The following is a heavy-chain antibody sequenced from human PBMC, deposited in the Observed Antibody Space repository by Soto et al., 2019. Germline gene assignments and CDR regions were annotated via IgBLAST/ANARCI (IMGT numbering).Heavy chain of an antibody. V-gene: IGHV3-23*01. D-gene: IGHD1-1*01. CDR2: ISGSGGGT. CDR3: AKDWNDANYDYGTDV. Sequence: TGGSLRFSCAASGFTFSNYAMSWARQAPGKGLEWVSAISGSGGGTFYADSVKGRFTISRDDSGNTLYLQMNSLRADDTAVYFCAKDWNDANYDYGTDVWGQGTTVTVSS. J-gene: IGHJ6*02. CDR1: GFTFSNYA.